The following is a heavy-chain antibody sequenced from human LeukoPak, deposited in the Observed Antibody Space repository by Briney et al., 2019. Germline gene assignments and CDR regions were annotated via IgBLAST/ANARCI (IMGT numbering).Heavy chain of an antibody. CDR3: ATQERSYCSSTSCYTWGYYYYDMDV. Sequence: SVKVSCKASGGTFSSYAISWVRQAPGQGLEWMGGIIPIFGTANYAQKFQGRVTITADESTSTAYMELSSLRSEDTAVYYCATQERSYCSSTSCYTWGYYYYDMDVWGKGTTVTDSS. D-gene: IGHD2-2*02. V-gene: IGHV1-69*13. CDR2: IIPIFGTA. J-gene: IGHJ6*03. CDR1: GGTFSSYA.